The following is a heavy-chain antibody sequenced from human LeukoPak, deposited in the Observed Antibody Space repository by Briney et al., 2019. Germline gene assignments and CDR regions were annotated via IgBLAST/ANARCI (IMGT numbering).Heavy chain of an antibody. J-gene: IGHJ6*04. Sequence: GGSLRLSCVASEFSPTNFWMTWVRRAPGRGLEWVANINHDGTEKFYVDSVKGRFTISRDKAKNSLYLQMNSLRAEDTAVYYCATFVGIVSGTYTVPGGLLVWGKGSTVTVSS. D-gene: IGHD2-2*03. CDR1: EFSPTNFW. CDR2: INHDGTEK. CDR3: ATFVGIVSGTYTVPGGLLV. V-gene: IGHV3-7*01.